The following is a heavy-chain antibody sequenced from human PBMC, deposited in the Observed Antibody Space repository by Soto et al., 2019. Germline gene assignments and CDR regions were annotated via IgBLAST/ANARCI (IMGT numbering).Heavy chain of an antibody. Sequence: GSLRLSCAASGFTFSSYAMSWVRRAPGKGLEWVSAISGSGGSTYYADSVKGRFTISRDNSKNTRYLQMNSLRAEDTAVYYCAKVYQLLPIFDYWGQGTLVTVSS. V-gene: IGHV3-23*01. CDR3: AKVYQLLPIFDY. CDR1: GFTFSSYA. J-gene: IGHJ4*02. CDR2: ISGSGGST. D-gene: IGHD2-2*01.